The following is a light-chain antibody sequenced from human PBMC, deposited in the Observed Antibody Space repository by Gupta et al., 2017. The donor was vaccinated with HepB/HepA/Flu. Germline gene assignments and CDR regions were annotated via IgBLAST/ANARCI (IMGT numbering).Light chain of an antibody. V-gene: IGLV1-51*01. J-gene: IGLJ2*01. Sequence: QSVLTQPPSVSAAPGQKVTISCSGNSSNVGNNFLSWYQQPPGTAPSLLIYDNNKRHTGIPERVSGSKYGTSATMAITGLQTGEEADYYCDTGDGSRRDVVFGGGTKVTVL. CDR2: DNN. CDR3: DTGDGSRRDVV. CDR1: SSNVGNNF.